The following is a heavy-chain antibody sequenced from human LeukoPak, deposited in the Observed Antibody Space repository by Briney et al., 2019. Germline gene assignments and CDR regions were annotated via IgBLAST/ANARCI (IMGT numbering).Heavy chain of an antibody. CDR3: AIESSGWPYYGMDV. Sequence: GGSLRLSCAASGFTFSSYAMSWVRQAPGKGLEWVSAISGSGGSTYYADSVKGRFTISRDNSKNTLYLQMNSLRAEDTAVYYCAIESSGWPYYGMDVWGQGTTVTVSS. J-gene: IGHJ6*02. CDR2: ISGSGGST. D-gene: IGHD6-19*01. CDR1: GFTFSSYA. V-gene: IGHV3-23*01.